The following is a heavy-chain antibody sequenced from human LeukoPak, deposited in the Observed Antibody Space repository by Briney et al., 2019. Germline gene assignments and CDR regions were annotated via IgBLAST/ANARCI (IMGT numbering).Heavy chain of an antibody. D-gene: IGHD3-3*01. J-gene: IGHJ4*02. CDR3: AKGGVFGVVSVFDY. CDR2: ISGSGGST. Sequence: PGGSLRLSCAASGFAFSSYAMNGVRQAPGKGLEWVSAISGSGGSTYYADSVKGRFTISRDNSKNTLYLQMNSLRAEDTAVYYCAKGGVFGVVSVFDYWGQGTLVTVSS. V-gene: IGHV3-23*01. CDR1: GFAFSSYA.